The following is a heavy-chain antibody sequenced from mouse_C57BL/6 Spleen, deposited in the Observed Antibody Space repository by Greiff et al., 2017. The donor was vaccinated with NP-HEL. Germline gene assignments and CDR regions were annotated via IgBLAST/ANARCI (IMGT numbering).Heavy chain of an antibody. V-gene: IGHV2-6*01. CDR1: GFSLTSSG. D-gene: IGHD2-5*01. Sequence: VMLVASGPGLVAPSQSLSITCTVSGFSLTSSGVDWVRPSPGKGLEWLGVIWGVGSTNYNSALKSRLSISKDNSKSQVFLKMNSLQTDDTAMYYCATAYYSNLYYAMDYWGQGTSVTVSS. CDR3: ATAYYSNLYYAMDY. CDR2: IWGVGST. J-gene: IGHJ4*01.